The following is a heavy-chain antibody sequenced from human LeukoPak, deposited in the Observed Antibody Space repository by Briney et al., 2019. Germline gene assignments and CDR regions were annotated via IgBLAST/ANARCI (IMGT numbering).Heavy chain of an antibody. CDR3: AKEDRTSAPGYYYGMDV. J-gene: IGHJ6*04. CDR1: GFTFSSYG. D-gene: IGHD2-15*01. Sequence: GRSLRLTCAASGFTFSSYGMHWVRRAPGKGLEWVAVISYDGSNKYYADSVKGRFTISRDNSKNTLYLQMNSLRAEDTAVYYCAKEDRTSAPGYYYGMDVWGKGTTVTVSS. CDR2: ISYDGSNK. V-gene: IGHV3-30*18.